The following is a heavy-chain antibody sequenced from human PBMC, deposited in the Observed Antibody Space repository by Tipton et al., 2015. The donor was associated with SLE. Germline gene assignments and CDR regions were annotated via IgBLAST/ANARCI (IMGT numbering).Heavy chain of an antibody. J-gene: IGHJ3*02. CDR1: GFTFSSYG. V-gene: IGHV4-34*01. D-gene: IGHD3-22*01. Sequence: LRLSCAASGFTFSSYGMHWIRQPPGKGLEWIGEINHSGSTNYNPSLKSRVTISVDASKNQFSLKLSSVTAADTAVYYCARGSTMIVLDGFDIWGQGTMVTVSS. CDR3: ARGSTMIVLDGFDI. CDR2: INHSGST.